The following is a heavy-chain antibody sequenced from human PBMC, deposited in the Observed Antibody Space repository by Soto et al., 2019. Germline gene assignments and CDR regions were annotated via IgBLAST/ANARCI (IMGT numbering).Heavy chain of an antibody. V-gene: IGHV1-3*01. CDR2: INAGNGKT. CDR1: GFSLTGYY. J-gene: IGHJ4*02. D-gene: IGHD6-19*01. CDR3: ARDGAVAGNTNFDY. Sequence: VKVSCKASGFSLTGYYFHWIRAAPGQGLEWMGWINAGNGKTKYSQKFQGRVTITRDTSASTAYMELSSLRSEDTAVYYCARDGAVAGNTNFDYWGQGTLVTVSS.